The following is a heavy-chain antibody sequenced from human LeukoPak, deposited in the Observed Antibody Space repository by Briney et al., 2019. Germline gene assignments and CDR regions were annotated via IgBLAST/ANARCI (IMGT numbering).Heavy chain of an antibody. CDR2: IYYSGST. CDR1: GDSISTSSYY. Sequence: SETLSLTCSVSGDSISTSSYYWGWIRQPPGKGLEWIGTIYYSGSTYYNPSLTSRVTISVDTSKNQFSLKLSSVTAADTAVYYCAREVAGTPWIDYWGQGILVTVSS. D-gene: IGHD6-19*01. V-gene: IGHV4-39*02. J-gene: IGHJ4*02. CDR3: AREVAGTPWIDY.